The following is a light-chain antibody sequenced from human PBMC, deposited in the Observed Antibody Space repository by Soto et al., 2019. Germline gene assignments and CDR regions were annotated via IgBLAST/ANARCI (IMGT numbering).Light chain of an antibody. J-gene: IGKJ2*01. CDR3: QQYATSPEYT. V-gene: IGKV3-20*01. Sequence: EIVLTQSPGTLSLSPGESATLSCRASQSVSRSSLAWYQQKPGQAPRVLIYGASSRATGIPDRFSGSGSGTDFTLTISSLEPEDFAVYYCQQYATSPEYTFGQGTKLEIK. CDR2: GAS. CDR1: QSVSRSS.